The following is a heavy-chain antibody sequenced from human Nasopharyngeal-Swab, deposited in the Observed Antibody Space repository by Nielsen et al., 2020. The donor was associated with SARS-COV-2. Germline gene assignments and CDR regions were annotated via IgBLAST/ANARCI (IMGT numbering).Heavy chain of an antibody. CDR3: ARGRGSSTSMIGY. CDR2: INGDGSSL. J-gene: IGHJ4*02. CDR1: GFTFSNYR. Sequence: GASLKISCAASGFTFSNYRMHWVRQAPGKGLVLVSRINGDGSSLNYADFVKGRFTISTDNAKSTLYLEMNSLRAEETAVYYCARGRGSSTSMIGYWGQGTLVAVSS. V-gene: IGHV3-74*01. D-gene: IGHD2/OR15-2a*01.